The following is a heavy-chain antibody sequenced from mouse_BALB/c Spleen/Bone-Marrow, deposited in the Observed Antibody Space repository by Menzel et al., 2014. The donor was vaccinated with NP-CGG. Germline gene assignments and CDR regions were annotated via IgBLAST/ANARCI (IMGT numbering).Heavy chain of an antibody. J-gene: IGHJ3*01. Sequence: EVKVVESGGGLVKPGGSLKLSCAASGFTFSDYYMYWVRQTPEKRLEWVATISDGGNYTYYPDSVKGRFTISRDNAKNNLYLQMSSLKSEDTAMYYSANYYGSTWFAYWGQGTLVTVSA. CDR1: GFTFSDYY. V-gene: IGHV5-4*02. CDR2: ISDGGNYT. CDR3: ANYYGSTWFAY. D-gene: IGHD1-1*01.